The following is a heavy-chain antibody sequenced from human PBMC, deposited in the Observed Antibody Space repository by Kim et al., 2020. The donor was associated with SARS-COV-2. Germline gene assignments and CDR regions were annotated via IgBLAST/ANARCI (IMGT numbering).Heavy chain of an antibody. D-gene: IGHD1-26*01. Sequence: WGSLRLSCAASGFTFSSYAMSWVRQAPGKGLEWVSAICGSGGSTYYADSVKGRFTISRDNSKNTLYLQMNSLRAEDTAVYYCAKGPHLTVGANWWVNTYYGMDVWGQGATVTVSS. J-gene: IGHJ6*02. CDR3: AKGPHLTVGANWWVNTYYGMDV. V-gene: IGHV3-23*01. CDR1: GFTFSSYA. CDR2: ICGSGGST.